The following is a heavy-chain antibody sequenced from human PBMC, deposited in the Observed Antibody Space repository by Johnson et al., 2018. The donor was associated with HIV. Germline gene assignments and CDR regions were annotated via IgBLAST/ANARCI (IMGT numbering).Heavy chain of an antibody. D-gene: IGHD2-15*01. CDR1: GFTVMSNY. Sequence: VQLVESGGGLVQPGGSLRLSCAVSGFTVMSNYMSWVRLSPGRGLEWVSAIGTVGDTYYVGSVKGRFTISRDNAKNTLYLQVNSLRAGDTAVYYCARACSAAHCYSAQAFDIWGQGTMVTVSS. V-gene: IGHV3-13*01. CDR2: IGTVGDT. CDR3: ARACSAAHCYSAQAFDI. J-gene: IGHJ3*02.